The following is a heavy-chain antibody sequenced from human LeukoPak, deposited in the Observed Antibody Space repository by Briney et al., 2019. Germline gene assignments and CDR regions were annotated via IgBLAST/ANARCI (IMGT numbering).Heavy chain of an antibody. CDR1: GGSISSYY. CDR3: VRRVHCSGGSCYLDY. D-gene: IGHD2-15*01. Sequence: SETLSLTCTVSGGSISSYYWSWIRQPPGKGLEWIGYIYYSGSTNYNPSLKSRVTISVDTSKNQFSLKLSSVTAADTAVYYCVRRVHCSGGSCYLDYWGQGTLVTVSS. J-gene: IGHJ4*02. CDR2: IYYSGST. V-gene: IGHV4-59*08.